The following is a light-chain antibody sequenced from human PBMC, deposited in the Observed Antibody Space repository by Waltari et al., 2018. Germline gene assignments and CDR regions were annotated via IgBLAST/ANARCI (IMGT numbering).Light chain of an antibody. Sequence: DIVMTQSPDSLAVSLGERATINCKSSQSVLYSSNNKNYLAWFLQKPGQPPKVLIYWASTREFGVPARFSGSGSGTDFTLTISSLQAEDVAVYYCHQYYSVPRTFGQGTKLEIK. V-gene: IGKV4-1*01. CDR1: QSVLYSSNNKNY. CDR3: HQYYSVPRT. CDR2: WAS. J-gene: IGKJ2*01.